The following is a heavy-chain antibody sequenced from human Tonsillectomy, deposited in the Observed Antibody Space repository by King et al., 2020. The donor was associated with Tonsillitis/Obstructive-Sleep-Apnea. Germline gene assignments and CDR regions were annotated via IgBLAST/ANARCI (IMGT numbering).Heavy chain of an antibody. Sequence: QLVQSGGGLVQPGGSLRLSCAASGFTFSSYAMSWVRQAPGKGLEWVSAISGSGGSTYYTDSVKGRFTISRDNTKNTLYLQMNSQRAEDTSVYYCAKAPREIATSSNWFDPWGQGSLVTVSS. J-gene: IGHJ5*02. CDR3: AKAPREIATSSNWFDP. V-gene: IGHV3-23*04. CDR2: ISGSGGST. CDR1: GFTFSSYA. D-gene: IGHD5-24*01.